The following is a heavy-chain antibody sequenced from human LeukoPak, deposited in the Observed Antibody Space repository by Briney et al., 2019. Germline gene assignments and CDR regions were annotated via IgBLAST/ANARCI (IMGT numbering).Heavy chain of an antibody. J-gene: IGHJ4*02. CDR3: AKDGYKDNAADY. V-gene: IGHV3-23*01. D-gene: IGHD5-24*01. CDR2: ISGSGGST. CDR1: GFTFSSYA. Sequence: PGRSLRLSCAASGFTFSSYAMSWVRQAPEKGLEWVSAISGSGGSTYYADSVKGRFTISRDNSKNTLYLQMNSLRAEDTAVYYCAKDGYKDNAADYWGQGTLVTVSS.